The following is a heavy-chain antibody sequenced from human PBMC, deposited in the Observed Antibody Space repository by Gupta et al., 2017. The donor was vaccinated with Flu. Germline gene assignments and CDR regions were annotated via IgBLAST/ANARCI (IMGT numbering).Heavy chain of an antibody. CDR2: INTRGSDI. CDR1: GFTFSRYE. CDR3: ARDFQTEFDTPRTTYYYYYMDV. Sequence: EVQLVESGGGLVQPGGSLRLSCAASGFTFSRYEMNWVRQAPGKGLEWVSYINTRGSDIYYADSVKGRFTISRDNARNSLYLQMNSLRAEDTAVYYCARDFQTEFDTPRTTYYYYYMDVWGIGTSVTVSS. D-gene: IGHD1-1*01. V-gene: IGHV3-48*03. J-gene: IGHJ6*03.